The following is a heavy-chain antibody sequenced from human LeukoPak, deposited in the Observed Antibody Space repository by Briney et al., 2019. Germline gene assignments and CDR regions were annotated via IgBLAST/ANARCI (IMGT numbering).Heavy chain of an antibody. J-gene: IGHJ4*02. D-gene: IGHD4-17*01. CDR2: ISGSSGRT. V-gene: IGHV1-18*01. Sequence: ASVKVSFKASGYTFKSYGIIWVRQAPGQGLEWMGWISGSSGRTQYAQKVQGRITMTRDTSTNTAYLEFWSLRSDDTAMYYCVRGQYGQEIDFWGQGTLVIVSS. CDR1: GYTFKSYG. CDR3: VRGQYGQEIDF.